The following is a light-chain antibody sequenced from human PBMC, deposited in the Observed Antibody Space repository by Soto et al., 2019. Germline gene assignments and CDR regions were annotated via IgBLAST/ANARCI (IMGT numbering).Light chain of an antibody. J-gene: IGLJ2*01. V-gene: IGLV2-14*01. Sequence: QSALTQPASVSGSPGQSITISCTGTSSDVGGYKNVSWSQQHPGKVPKLMIYDVNNRPSGVSNRFSGSKSGNTASLTISGLQAEDEADYYCSSYTSSSTLGYVIFGGGTKLTVL. CDR2: DVN. CDR3: SSYTSSSTLGYVI. CDR1: SSDVGGYKN.